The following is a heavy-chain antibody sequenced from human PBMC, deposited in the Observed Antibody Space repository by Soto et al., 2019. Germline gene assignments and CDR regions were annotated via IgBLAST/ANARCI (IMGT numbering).Heavy chain of an antibody. V-gene: IGHV3-23*01. D-gene: IGHD1-20*01. CDR2: IGGSGGKT. CDR3: AKDSGRYNWNDLDY. Sequence: GGSLRLSCAASGFIFRNYVMSWVRQAPGKGLEWVSTIGGSGGKTYYADSVKGRFNISTDNSKNTLYLPMNSLRAEDTAVYYCAKDSGRYNWNDLDYWGQGTLVTVSS. J-gene: IGHJ4*02. CDR1: GFIFRNYV.